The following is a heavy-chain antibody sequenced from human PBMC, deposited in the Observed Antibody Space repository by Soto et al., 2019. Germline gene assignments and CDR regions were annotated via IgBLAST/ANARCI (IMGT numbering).Heavy chain of an antibody. CDR3: AKDYYDSSGYYPLGMPDY. D-gene: IGHD3-22*01. CDR2: ISGSGGST. J-gene: IGHJ4*02. Sequence: GGSLRLSCAASGFTFSSYAMSWVRQAPGKGLEWVSAISGSGGSTYYADSVKGRFTISRDNSKNTLYLQMNSLRAEDTAVYYCAKDYYDSSGYYPLGMPDYWGQGTLVTVSS. V-gene: IGHV3-23*01. CDR1: GFTFSSYA.